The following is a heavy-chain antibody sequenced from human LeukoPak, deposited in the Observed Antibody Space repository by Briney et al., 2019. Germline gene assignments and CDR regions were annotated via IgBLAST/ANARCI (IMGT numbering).Heavy chain of an antibody. Sequence: PGGSLRLSCAASGFTFSSYAMSWVRQAPGKGLEWVSAISGSGGSTYYADSVKGRFTISRDNSKNTLYLQMNSLRAEDTAVYYCAKDRELNYYYHGMDVWGQGTTVTVSS. CDR3: AKDRELNYYYHGMDV. V-gene: IGHV3-23*01. D-gene: IGHD3-10*01. J-gene: IGHJ6*02. CDR1: GFTFSSYA. CDR2: ISGSGGST.